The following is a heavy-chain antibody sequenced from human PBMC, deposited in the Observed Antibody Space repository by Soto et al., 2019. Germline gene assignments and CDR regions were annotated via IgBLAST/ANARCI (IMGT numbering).Heavy chain of an antibody. J-gene: IGHJ4*02. CDR1: GFTFSGYT. CDR2: IGNSGDGT. CDR3: VKDVWDY. D-gene: IGHD2-21*01. Sequence: GGSLRLSCAASGFTFSGYTMNWVRQAPGKGLEWVAVIGNSGDGTHYADSVKGRFTISRDNSKNTLYLQMESLIAEDTAVYYCVKDVWDYWGQGVLVTVSS. V-gene: IGHV3-23*01.